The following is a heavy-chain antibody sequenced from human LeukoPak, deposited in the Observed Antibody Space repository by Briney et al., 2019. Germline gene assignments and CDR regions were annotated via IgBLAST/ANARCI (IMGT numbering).Heavy chain of an antibody. J-gene: IGHJ4*02. V-gene: IGHV1-69*06. Sequence: GSSVKVSCKASVGTFSSYSISWVRQAPGQGLEWMGRIIPIFGTANYAQKFQGRVTITADKFTSTAYMELSSLRSEDTAVYYCARGPTVAGFPGYFDYWGQGTLVTVSS. CDR3: ARGPTVAGFPGYFDY. CDR2: IIPIFGTA. CDR1: VGTFSSYS. D-gene: IGHD6-19*01.